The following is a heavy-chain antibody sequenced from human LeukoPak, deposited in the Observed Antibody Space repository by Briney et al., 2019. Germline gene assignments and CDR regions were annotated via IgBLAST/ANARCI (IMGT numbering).Heavy chain of an antibody. V-gene: IGHV1-69*05. CDR2: IIPIFGTA. CDR3: ARDGLTGSHPFDY. J-gene: IGHJ4*02. Sequence: ASVRVSCKASGGTFSSYAISWVRQAPGQGLEWMGRIIPIFGTANYAQKFQGRVTITTDESTSTAYMELSSLRSEDTAVYYCARDGLTGSHPFDYWGQGTLVTVSS. D-gene: IGHD1-20*01. CDR1: GGTFSSYA.